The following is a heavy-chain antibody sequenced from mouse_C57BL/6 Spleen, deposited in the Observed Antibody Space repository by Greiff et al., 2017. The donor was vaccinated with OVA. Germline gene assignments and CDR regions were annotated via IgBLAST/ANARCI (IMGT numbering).Heavy chain of an antibody. Sequence: EVKLMESGEGLVKPGGSLKLSCAASGFTFSSYAMSWVRQTPEKRLEWVAYISGGGDYIYYADTVKGRFTISRDNAWNTLYLQMSSLKSEDTAMYYCTRDEGTGFFDYWGQGTTLTVSS. CDR3: TRDEGTGFFDY. D-gene: IGHD4-1*01. J-gene: IGHJ2*01. CDR2: ISGGGDYI. V-gene: IGHV5-9-1*02. CDR1: GFTFSSYA.